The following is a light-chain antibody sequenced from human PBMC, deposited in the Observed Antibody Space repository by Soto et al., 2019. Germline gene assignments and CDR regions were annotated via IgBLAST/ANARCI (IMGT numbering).Light chain of an antibody. CDR3: QQRYNWPRT. V-gene: IGKV3-11*01. CDR1: EDVGNS. J-gene: IGKJ1*01. CDR2: DVS. Sequence: DILLTQSPALLSFSPGERATLSRRASEDVGNSLAWYQQRPGQSPRLLIYDVSNRATGIPSRFSGSGSGADFTLTISSLEPDDFAVYYCQQRYNWPRTFGQGTKVDIK.